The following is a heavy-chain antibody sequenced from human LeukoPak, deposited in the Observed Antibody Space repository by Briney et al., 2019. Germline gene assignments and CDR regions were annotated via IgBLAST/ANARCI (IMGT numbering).Heavy chain of an antibody. Sequence: PSETLSLTCAVYGGSFSGHHWSWIRQPPGKGLEWIGEINHRGSTNYNPSLKSRVTISVDTSKNQFSLKLSSVTAADTAVYYCARLRTYYYDSSGYYGPDGAFDIWGQGTMVTVSS. D-gene: IGHD3-22*01. V-gene: IGHV4-34*01. CDR3: ARLRTYYYDSSGYYGPDGAFDI. CDR1: GGSFSGHH. J-gene: IGHJ3*02. CDR2: INHRGST.